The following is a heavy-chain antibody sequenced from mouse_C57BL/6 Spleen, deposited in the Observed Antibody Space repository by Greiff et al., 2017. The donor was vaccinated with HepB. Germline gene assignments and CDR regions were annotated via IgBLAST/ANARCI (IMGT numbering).Heavy chain of an antibody. CDR3: ARSPSSGYGFDY. Sequence: QVQLQQSGTELVKPGASVKLSCKASGYTFTSYWMHWVKQRPGQGLEWIGNINPSNGGTNYNEKFKSKATLTVDKSSSTAYMQLSSLTSEDSAVYYCARSPSSGYGFDYWGQGTTLTVSS. V-gene: IGHV1-53*01. J-gene: IGHJ2*01. CDR2: INPSNGGT. CDR1: GYTFTSYW. D-gene: IGHD3-2*02.